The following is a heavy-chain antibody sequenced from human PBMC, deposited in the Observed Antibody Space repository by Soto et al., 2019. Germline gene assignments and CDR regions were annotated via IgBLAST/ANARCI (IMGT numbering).Heavy chain of an antibody. Sequence: PSQTLSLTCAISGDSVSTNRATWDWIRQSPSRDLEWLGRTYYRSKWYNDYAVSVQGRITINPDTSNNQFSLQLNSVTPDDTAVYYCARDDSGFSGSHYIDYFNYWGQGALVTVSS. CDR3: ARDDSGFSGSHYIDYFNY. V-gene: IGHV6-1*01. CDR2: TYYRSKWYN. D-gene: IGHD1-26*01. J-gene: IGHJ4*02. CDR1: GDSVSTNRAT.